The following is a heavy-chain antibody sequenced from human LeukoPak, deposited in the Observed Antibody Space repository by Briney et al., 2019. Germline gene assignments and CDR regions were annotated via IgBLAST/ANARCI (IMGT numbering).Heavy chain of an antibody. D-gene: IGHD3-10*01. CDR1: GFTFSSYG. Sequence: PGGSLRLSCAASGFTFSSYGMHWVRQAPGKGLEWVAFIRYDGSNKYYADSVKGRFTISRDNSKNTLYLQMNSLRAEDTAVYYCAKDALIGYCGSGTDYWGQGTLVTVSS. J-gene: IGHJ4*02. CDR3: AKDALIGYCGSGTDY. CDR2: IRYDGSNK. V-gene: IGHV3-30*02.